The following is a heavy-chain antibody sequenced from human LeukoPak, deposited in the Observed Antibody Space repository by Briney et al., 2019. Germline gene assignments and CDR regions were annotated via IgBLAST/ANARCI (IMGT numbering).Heavy chain of an antibody. CDR3: ARAGLSRMVRGVPNWFDP. CDR2: INHSGST. Sequence: SETLSLTCAVYGGSFSGYYWSWIRQPPGEGLEWIGEINHSGSTNYNPSLKSRVTISVDTSKNQFSLKLSSVTAADTAVYYCARAGLSRMVRGVPNWFDPWGQGTLVTVSS. J-gene: IGHJ5*02. V-gene: IGHV4-34*01. D-gene: IGHD3-10*01. CDR1: GGSFSGYY.